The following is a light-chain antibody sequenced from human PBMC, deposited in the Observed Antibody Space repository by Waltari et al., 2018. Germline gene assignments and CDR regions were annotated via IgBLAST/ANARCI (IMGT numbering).Light chain of an antibody. J-gene: IGKJ3*01. CDR3: QQRSNSRFT. CDR2: DAS. Sequence: EIVLTQSPATLSLSPGERATLSCRASQSVSSYLAWYQQKPGQAPGLLIFDASNRATGIPARFSGSGSGTDFTLTISSLEPEDFAVYYCQQRSNSRFTFGPGTKVDIK. V-gene: IGKV3-11*01. CDR1: QSVSSY.